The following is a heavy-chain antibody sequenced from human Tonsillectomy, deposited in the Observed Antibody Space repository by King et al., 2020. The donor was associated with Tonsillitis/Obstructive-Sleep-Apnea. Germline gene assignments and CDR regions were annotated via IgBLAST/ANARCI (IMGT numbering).Heavy chain of an antibody. CDR2: IGSGGDT. V-gene: IGHV3-13*04. D-gene: IGHD2-2*01. Sequence: VQLVESGGGLVQPGGSLRLSCAASGFTFSNYDIHWVRQVIGKGLEWVSVIGSGGDTYYAGYVKGRFTISRENAKNSLYLQMNSLRAGDTAVYYCARGCGNTSCYPHFDYWGQGTLVTVSS. CDR1: GFTFSNYD. CDR3: ARGCGNTSCYPHFDY. J-gene: IGHJ4*02.